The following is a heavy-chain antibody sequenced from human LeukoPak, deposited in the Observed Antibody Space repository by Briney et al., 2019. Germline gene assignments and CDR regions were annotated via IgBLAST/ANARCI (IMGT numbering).Heavy chain of an antibody. J-gene: IGHJ4*02. CDR1: GFTFSNAW. V-gene: IGHV3-15*01. D-gene: IGHD3-16*01. Sequence: GGSLRLSCAASGFTFSNAWMSWVRQAPGKGLEWVGRIKSKTDGGTTDYAAPVKGRFTISRDNSKNTLYLQMNSLRAEDTAVYYCAKDKRLRLGELGSPLYWGQGTLVTVSS. CDR3: AKDKRLRLGELGSPLY. CDR2: IKSKTDGGTT.